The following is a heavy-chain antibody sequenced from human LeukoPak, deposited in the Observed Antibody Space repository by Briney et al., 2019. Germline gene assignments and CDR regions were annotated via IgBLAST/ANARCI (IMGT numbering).Heavy chain of an antibody. J-gene: IGHJ1*01. Sequence: SHTLSLTCTVSGGSISRGGYCWSWIREHPGKCLEWVEYIYYSGRPYYNPSLKSRLTISLDTSKNQFSLQLTSVTAADTAVYYCASAYSYYYHSSGYYAPKYFQHWGQGTLVTVSS. V-gene: IGHV4-31*03. CDR2: IYYSGRP. CDR3: ASAYSYYYHSSGYYAPKYFQH. CDR1: GGSISRGGYC. D-gene: IGHD3-22*01.